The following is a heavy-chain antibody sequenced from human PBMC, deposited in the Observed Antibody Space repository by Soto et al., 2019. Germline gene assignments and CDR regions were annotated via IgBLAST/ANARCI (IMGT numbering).Heavy chain of an antibody. Sequence: SETLSLTCTVSGGSITSSYWSWIRRPPGKGLEWIAYIYDTGISGYTPSTSYNPSLKSRVSISADTSKNQFSLKLTSVTAADTAVYHCVSGGRWETPQDYWGQGTLVTVSS. D-gene: IGHD1-26*01. J-gene: IGHJ4*02. CDR2: IYDTGISGYTPST. CDR3: VSGGRWETPQDY. V-gene: IGHV4-4*08. CDR1: GGSITSSY.